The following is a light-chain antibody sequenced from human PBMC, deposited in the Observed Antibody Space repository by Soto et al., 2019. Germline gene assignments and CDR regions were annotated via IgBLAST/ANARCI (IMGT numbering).Light chain of an antibody. CDR1: QSISSW. CDR2: EAS. V-gene: IGKV1-5*01. Sequence: DIQLTQSPSTLSASVGDGVIITCRASQSISSWLAWYQQKPGKAPKLLIYEASSLEGGVPSRFSGSGFGTEFTLTISSLQPDDFATYFCQQYDSYSPPYTFGQGTTLEIK. CDR3: QQYDSYSPPYT. J-gene: IGKJ2*01.